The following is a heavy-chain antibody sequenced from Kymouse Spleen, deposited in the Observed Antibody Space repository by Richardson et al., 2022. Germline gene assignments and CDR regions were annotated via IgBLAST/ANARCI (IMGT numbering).Heavy chain of an antibody. CDR1: GGSISSSSYY. Sequence: QLQLQESGPGLVKPSETLSLTCTVSGGSISSSSYYWGWIRQPPGKGLEWIGSIYYSGSTYYNPSLKSRVTISVDTSKNQFSLKLSSVTAADTAVYYCAREGITGDFDYWGQGTLVTVSS. D-gene: IGHD1-20*01,IGHD1-7*01. CDR3: AREGITGDFDY. J-gene: IGHJ4*02. V-gene: IGHV4-39*01. CDR2: IYYSGST.